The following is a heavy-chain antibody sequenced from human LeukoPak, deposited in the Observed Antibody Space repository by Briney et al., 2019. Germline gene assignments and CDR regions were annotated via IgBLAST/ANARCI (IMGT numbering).Heavy chain of an antibody. D-gene: IGHD1-26*01. CDR3: ARVSLMAGRPHFDY. V-gene: IGHV1-8*02. CDR1: GYTFTSYD. Sequence: ASVKVSCKASGYTFTSYDINWVRQAPGQGLEWMGWMNPNSGNTGYAQKFQGRVTMTRNTSISTAYMELSSLRSEDTAVYYCARVSLMAGRPHFDYWGQGTLVTVSS. J-gene: IGHJ4*02. CDR2: MNPNSGNT.